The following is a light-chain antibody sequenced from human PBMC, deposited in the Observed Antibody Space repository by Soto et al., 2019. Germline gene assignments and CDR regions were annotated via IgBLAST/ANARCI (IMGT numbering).Light chain of an antibody. J-gene: IGKJ5*01. CDR1: QNISSK. Sequence: IVMTQSPATLSVSPGERATLSCRASQNISSKLAWYQQKPGQAPRLLIYGASSRATGIPDRFSGSGSGTDFTLTISRLEPEDFAVYYCQQYGSSPPITFGQGTRLEIK. V-gene: IGKV3-20*01. CDR3: QQYGSSPPIT. CDR2: GAS.